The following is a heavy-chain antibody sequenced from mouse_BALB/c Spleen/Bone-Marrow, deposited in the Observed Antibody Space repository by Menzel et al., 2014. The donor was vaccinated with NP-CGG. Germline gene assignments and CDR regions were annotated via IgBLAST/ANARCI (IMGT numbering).Heavy chain of an antibody. CDR3: ARKYGDY. D-gene: IGHD2-10*02. Sequence: QVQLKQSGAELVRPGSSVKISCKASGYVFSSCWMNWVKQRPGQGLEWIGQIYPGDGDTNYNGKFKGKATLTADKSSSTAYMQLSSLTSEDSAVYFCARKYGDYWGQGTTLTVSS. V-gene: IGHV1-80*01. J-gene: IGHJ2*01. CDR2: IYPGDGDT. CDR1: GYVFSSCW.